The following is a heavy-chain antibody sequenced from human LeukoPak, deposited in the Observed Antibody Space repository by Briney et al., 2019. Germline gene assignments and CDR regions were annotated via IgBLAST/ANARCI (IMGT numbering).Heavy chain of an antibody. CDR1: GGSFSGYY. CDR2: INHSGST. D-gene: IGHD6-6*01. CDR3: ARGSGRSSLYYFDY. V-gene: IGHV4-34*01. J-gene: IGHJ4*02. Sequence: PSETLSLTCAVYGGSFSGYYWSWIRQPPGKGLEWIGEINHSGSTNYNPPLKSQVTISVDTSKNQLSLKLSSVTAADTAVYYCARGSGRSSLYYFDYWGQGTLVTVSS.